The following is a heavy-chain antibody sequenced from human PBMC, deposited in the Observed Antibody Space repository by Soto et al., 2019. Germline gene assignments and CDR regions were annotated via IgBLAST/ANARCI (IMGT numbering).Heavy chain of an antibody. CDR1: GFIFKNYA. D-gene: IGHD6-6*01. V-gene: IGHV3-30*04. CDR3: TKSSGGSSSVGMDY. J-gene: IGHJ4*02. CDR2: ITRDGYNK. Sequence: PGGSLRLSXAVSGFIFKNYALNWVRQAPGKGLEWVASITRDGYNKYYADSVKGRFTISRDNSKNTLSLQMTALRVEDSSVHYCTKSSGGSSSVGMDYWGPGTLVTVSS.